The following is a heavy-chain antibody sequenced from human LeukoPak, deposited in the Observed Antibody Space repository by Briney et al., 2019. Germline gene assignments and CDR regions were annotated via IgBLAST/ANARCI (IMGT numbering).Heavy chain of an antibody. CDR1: GFTFSTYA. D-gene: IGHD4-17*01. Sequence: GGSLRLSCAASGFTFSTYAMSWVRQPPGKGLEWVSAISGSGSSTYYADSVKGRFTISRDSSKNTLYLQMNSLRAEDTAVYYCAKDLYGDYFDYWGQGTLVTVSS. CDR3: AKDLYGDYFDY. J-gene: IGHJ4*02. CDR2: ISGSGSST. V-gene: IGHV3-23*01.